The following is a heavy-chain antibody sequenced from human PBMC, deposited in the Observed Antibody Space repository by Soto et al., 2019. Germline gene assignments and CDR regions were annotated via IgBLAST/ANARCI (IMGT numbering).Heavy chain of an antibody. Sequence: GGSLRLSCAASGFAFSSNAMSWVRQAPGKGLEWVAVISYDGSNKYYADSVKGRFTISRDNSKNTLYLQMNSLRAEDTAVYYCAKDLGELELDTVDYWGQGTLVTVSS. CDR2: ISYDGSNK. D-gene: IGHD1-7*01. V-gene: IGHV3-30*18. J-gene: IGHJ4*02. CDR1: GFAFSSNA. CDR3: AKDLGELELDTVDY.